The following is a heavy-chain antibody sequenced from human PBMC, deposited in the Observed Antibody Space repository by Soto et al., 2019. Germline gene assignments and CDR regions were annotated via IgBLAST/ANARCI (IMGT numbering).Heavy chain of an antibody. V-gene: IGHV3-30*18. CDR1: GFTFSRYG. CDR3: AKILQLGDYAHYYYGMDV. CDR2: ISYDGSNK. D-gene: IGHD4-17*01. Sequence: QVQLVESGGGMVQPGRSLRLSCAASGFTFSRYGMHWVRQAPGKGLEWVAVISYDGSNKYYADSVKGRFTISRDNSKNMLSLQMNSLRAEDTAVYYCAKILQLGDYAHYYYGMDVWGQGTTVTVSS. J-gene: IGHJ6*02.